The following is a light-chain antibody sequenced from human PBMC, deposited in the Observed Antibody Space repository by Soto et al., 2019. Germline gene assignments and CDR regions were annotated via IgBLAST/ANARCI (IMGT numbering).Light chain of an antibody. Sequence: EIVLTQSPATLSLSPGETATLSCRASQSVSSSLAWYQQKPGQTPRLLIYDASNRATGIPARFSGSGSGTDFTLTVSSLEPEDCAVYYCQQRSRWPLTFGGGTNGEIK. J-gene: IGKJ4*01. CDR3: QQRSRWPLT. CDR2: DAS. V-gene: IGKV3-11*01. CDR1: QSVSSS.